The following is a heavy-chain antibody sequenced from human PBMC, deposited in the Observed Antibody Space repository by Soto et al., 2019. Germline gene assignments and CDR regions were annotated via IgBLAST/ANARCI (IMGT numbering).Heavy chain of an antibody. CDR3: AKKVNSGSGSQYFDY. D-gene: IGHD3-10*01. Sequence: PGGSLRLSCAASGFSFSNFGMHWARQAPGKGLEWVAVIWFDGSYKYYADSVKGRFTISRDNSKNTLFLQMNSLRAEDTAIYYCAKKVNSGSGSQYFDYFGQGTLVTVSS. J-gene: IGHJ4*02. CDR2: IWFDGSYK. V-gene: IGHV3-33*06. CDR1: GFSFSNFG.